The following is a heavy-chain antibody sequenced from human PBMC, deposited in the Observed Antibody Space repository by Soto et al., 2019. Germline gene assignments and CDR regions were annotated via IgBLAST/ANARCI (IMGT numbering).Heavy chain of an antibody. D-gene: IGHD2-15*01. V-gene: IGHV1-69*01. CDR2: IIPIFGTA. Sequence: QVQLVQSGAEVKKPGSSVKVSCKAPGGTFSSYGISWVRQAPGRGLEWMGGIIPIFGTAKYAQKFQGRVTITADESTSTGYMELSSLRSEDTAVYYCARSQGGSSSLDIYYYYYYGMDVWGQRTTVTVSS. CDR1: GGTFSSYG. CDR3: ARSQGGSSSLDIYYYYYYGMDV. J-gene: IGHJ6*02.